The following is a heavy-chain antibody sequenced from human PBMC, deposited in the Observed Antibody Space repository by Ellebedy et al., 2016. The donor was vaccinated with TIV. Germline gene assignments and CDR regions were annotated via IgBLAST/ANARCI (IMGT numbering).Heavy chain of an antibody. CDR1: GFTFSSYA. D-gene: IGHD3-10*01. V-gene: IGHV3-23*01. J-gene: IGHJ4*02. CDR3: ATDQAGGSGIDY. Sequence: PGGSLRLSCVASGFTFSSYAMSWVRQAPGKGLDWVSAISGTGSSTTHYADSVKGRFTISRDNAKSTLYLQMNTLRAEDTAVYYCATDQAGGSGIDYWGQGTLVTVSS. CDR2: ISGTGSSTT.